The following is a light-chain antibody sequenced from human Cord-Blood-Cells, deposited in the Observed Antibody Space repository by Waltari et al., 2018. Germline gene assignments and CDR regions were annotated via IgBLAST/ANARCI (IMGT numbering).Light chain of an antibody. J-gene: IGLJ3*02. CDR1: SSDVGRYNL. CDR3: CSYAGSSTV. CDR2: EGS. Sequence: QSALTPPASVSGSPGQSITISCTGTSSDVGRYNLVSWYQQHPGKAPKLMIYEGSKRPSGVSNRFSGSKSGNTASLTISGLQAEDEADYYCCSYAGSSTVFGGGTKLTVL. V-gene: IGLV2-23*01.